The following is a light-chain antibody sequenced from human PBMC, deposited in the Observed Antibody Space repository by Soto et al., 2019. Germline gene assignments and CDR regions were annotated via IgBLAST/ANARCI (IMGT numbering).Light chain of an antibody. CDR3: VSYTARSSYV. V-gene: IGLV2-14*01. J-gene: IGLJ1*01. CDR1: SSDIGGYIF. CDR2: DIN. Sequence: QSALTQSASVSGSPGQSITVSCTGTSSDIGGYIFVSWYQQHPGKAPKLMIYDINNRPSGVSKRFSGSKSGNTASLTISGLQAEDEADYYCVSYTARSSYVFGTGTKLTVL.